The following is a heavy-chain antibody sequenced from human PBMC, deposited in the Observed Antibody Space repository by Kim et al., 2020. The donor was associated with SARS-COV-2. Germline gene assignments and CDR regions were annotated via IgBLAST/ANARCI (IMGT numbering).Heavy chain of an antibody. D-gene: IGHD4-17*01. CDR3: PRVNGVTRPGYFDY. V-gene: IGHV4-34*01. CDR1: GGSFSGYY. Sequence: SETLSLTCAVYGGSFSGYYWSWIRQPPGKGLEWIGEINHSGSTNYNPSLKRRVTISVDTSKHQFSLKLSSVTAADTAVYYCPRVNGVTRPGYFDYWGQGTLVTVSS. J-gene: IGHJ4*02. CDR2: INHSGST.